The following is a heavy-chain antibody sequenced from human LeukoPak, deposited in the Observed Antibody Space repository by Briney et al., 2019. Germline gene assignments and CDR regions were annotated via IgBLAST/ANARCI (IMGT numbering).Heavy chain of an antibody. J-gene: IGHJ5*02. CDR2: IYSGGST. CDR1: GFTVSSNY. V-gene: IGHV3-53*03. D-gene: IGHD6-6*01. CDR3: AGIAAPSS. Sequence: GGSLRLSCAASGFTVSSNYMSWVRQTPGKGLEWVSVIYSGGSTYYADSVKGRFIISRDNAKNSLYLQMNSLRAEDTAVYYCAGIAAPSSWGQGTLVTVSS.